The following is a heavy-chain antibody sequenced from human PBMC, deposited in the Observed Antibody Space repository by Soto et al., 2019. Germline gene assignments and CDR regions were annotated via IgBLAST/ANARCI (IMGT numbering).Heavy chain of an antibody. J-gene: IGHJ3*01. V-gene: IGHV3-30*18. CDR3: AKEVVAAPDAFDV. CDR1: GFTFSSYD. D-gene: IGHD2-15*01. CDR2: ISHDGSDK. Sequence: GGSLRLSCAASGFTFSSYDMHWVRQAPGKGLEWVAVISHDGSDKYYADSVKGRFTISRDNYKNTLYLQMNSLRDEDTAVYYCAKEVVAAPDAFDVWGQGKMVTVSS.